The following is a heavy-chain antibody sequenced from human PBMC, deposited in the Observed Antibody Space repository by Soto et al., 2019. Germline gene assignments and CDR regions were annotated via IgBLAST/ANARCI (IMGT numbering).Heavy chain of an antibody. CDR2: ISGSGGST. J-gene: IGHJ4*02. CDR1: GFTFSSYA. Sequence: EVQLLESGGGLIQPGGSLRLSCADSGFTFSSYAMSWVRQAPGKGLEWVSAISGSGGSTYYADSVKGRFTISRDNSKNTLYLQMNSLRAEDTAVYYCAKDIGRITMIVVVGYFDYWGQGTLVTVSS. V-gene: IGHV3-23*01. CDR3: AKDIGRITMIVVVGYFDY. D-gene: IGHD3-22*01.